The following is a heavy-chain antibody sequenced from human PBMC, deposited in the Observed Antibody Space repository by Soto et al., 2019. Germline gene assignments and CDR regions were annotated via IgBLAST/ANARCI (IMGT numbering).Heavy chain of an antibody. V-gene: IGHV3-74*01. D-gene: IGHD6-25*01. Sequence: EVQLVESGGGLVQPGGSLRLSCAASGFTSSSYWMHWVPQPPGKGLVWVSRINIDGSITTYADSVRGRFTISRDNANNSLYLQMNSLRAEDTAVYYCVRGGSVPHDPLDVWGQGTLLTVSS. CDR3: VRGGSVPHDPLDV. CDR2: INIDGSIT. J-gene: IGHJ3*01. CDR1: GFTSSSYW.